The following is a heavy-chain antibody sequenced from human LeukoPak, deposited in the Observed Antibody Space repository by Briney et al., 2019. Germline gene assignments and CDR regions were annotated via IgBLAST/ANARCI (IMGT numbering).Heavy chain of an antibody. CDR1: GGSISSGGYY. D-gene: IGHD3-22*01. CDR2: IYYSGST. CDR3: ARATMIVVVITTDPGAFDI. V-gene: IGHV4-31*03. Sequence: SETLSLTCTVSGGSISSGGYYWSWIRQHPGKGLEWIGYIYYSGSTYYNPSLKSRVTISVDTSKNQFSLRLSSVTAADTAVYYCARATMIVVVITTDPGAFDIWGQGTMVTVS. J-gene: IGHJ3*02.